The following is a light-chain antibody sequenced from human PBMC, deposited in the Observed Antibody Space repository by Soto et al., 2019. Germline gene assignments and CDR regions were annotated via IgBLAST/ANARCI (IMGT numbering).Light chain of an antibody. CDR2: LGS. CDR3: MQALQTPL. CDR1: QSLLHSNGYNY. J-gene: IGKJ3*01. Sequence: DIVMTQSPLSLPVTPGEPASISCRSSQSLLHSNGYNYLDWYLQKPGQSPQLLIYLGSNRASGVPDRFSGSGSGTDFTLKISRMEAEDVAVYYCMQALQTPLFGPGTKVDIK. V-gene: IGKV2-28*01.